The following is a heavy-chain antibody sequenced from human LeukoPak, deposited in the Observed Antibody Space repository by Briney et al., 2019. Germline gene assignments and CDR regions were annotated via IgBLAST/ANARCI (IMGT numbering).Heavy chain of an antibody. CDR1: GFTFSSYA. V-gene: IGHV3-23*01. Sequence: PAGGSLRLSCAASGFTFSSYAMGWVRQAPGKGLEWVSAISGSGGSTYYADSVKGRFTISRDNSKNTLYLQMNSLRAEDMAVYYCAKEKEYSSGWNDYWGQETLVTVSS. D-gene: IGHD6-19*01. J-gene: IGHJ4*02. CDR3: AKEKEYSSGWNDY. CDR2: ISGSGGST.